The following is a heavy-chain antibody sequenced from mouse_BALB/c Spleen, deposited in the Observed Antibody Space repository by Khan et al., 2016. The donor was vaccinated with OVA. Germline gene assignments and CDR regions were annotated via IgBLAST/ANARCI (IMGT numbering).Heavy chain of an antibody. CDR1: GFSLTSYG. V-gene: IGHV2-2*02. D-gene: IGHD1-1*02. J-gene: IGHJ2*01. CDR3: ARNRNGYFDY. Sequence: QVQLKESGPGLVQPSQSLSITCTVSGFSLTSYGVHWVRQSPGKGLEWLGVIWSGGISDYNATFISRLSISKDISKSQVFFYINSFQPNDTAIYYCARNRNGYFDYWGQGTTRTVSS. CDR2: IWSGGIS.